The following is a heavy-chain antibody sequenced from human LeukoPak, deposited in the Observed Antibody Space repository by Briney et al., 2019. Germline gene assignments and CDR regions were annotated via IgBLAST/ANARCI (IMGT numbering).Heavy chain of an antibody. Sequence: ASVKVSCKASGYTFTSYGISWVRQAPGQGLEWMGWISAYNGSTNYAQKLQGRVTMTTDTSTSTAYMELRSLRSDDTAVYYCARDIYGDYLFGMDVWGQGTTVTVSS. J-gene: IGHJ6*02. CDR1: GYTFTSYG. CDR3: ARDIYGDYLFGMDV. V-gene: IGHV1-18*01. D-gene: IGHD4-17*01. CDR2: ISAYNGST.